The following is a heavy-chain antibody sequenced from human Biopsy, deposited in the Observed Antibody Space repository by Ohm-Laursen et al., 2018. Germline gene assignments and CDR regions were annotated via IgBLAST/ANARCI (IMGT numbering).Heavy chain of an antibody. J-gene: IGHJ2*01. CDR3: ARDRGYYSDRTVPGYFDL. V-gene: IGHV4-59*02. CDR2: IYYSVMT. CDR1: GDSVTKYY. D-gene: IGHD3-22*01. Sequence: SDTLSLTCSVSGDSVTKYYWSWIRQPPGKGLEWIGHIYYSVMTNYNPSLQSRVSISVDTSRNQVSLTLRSVTPADTAIYYCARDRGYYSDRTVPGYFDLWGRGTLVTVSS.